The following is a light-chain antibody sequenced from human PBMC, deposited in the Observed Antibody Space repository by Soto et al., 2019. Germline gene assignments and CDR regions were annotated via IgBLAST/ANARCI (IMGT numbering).Light chain of an antibody. CDR3: QQYYNWRPR. V-gene: IGKV3-20*01. J-gene: IGKJ1*01. CDR1: QSLSNSE. Sequence: EIVLTQSPGTLSLSPGERATLSCRASQSLSNSELAWYQQKSGQAPSLLIYAASTRAAGVPARFSGSGSGTEFTLTISRLQSEDFAVYYCQQYYNWRPRFGQGTKVDIK. CDR2: AAS.